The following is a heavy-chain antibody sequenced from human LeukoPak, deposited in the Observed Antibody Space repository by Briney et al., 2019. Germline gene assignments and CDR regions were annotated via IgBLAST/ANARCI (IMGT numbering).Heavy chain of an antibody. CDR3: ARDRELGY. D-gene: IGHD3-10*01. CDR2: IYNSGST. J-gene: IGHJ4*02. V-gene: IGHV4-59*01. Sequence: PSETLSLTCTVSGDSISIYYWSWIRQPPGKGLEWIGYIYNSGSTNYNPSLKSRVTISVDTSKNQFSLKLTSVTAADTAVYYCARDRELGYWGQGTLVTVSS. CDR1: GDSISIYY.